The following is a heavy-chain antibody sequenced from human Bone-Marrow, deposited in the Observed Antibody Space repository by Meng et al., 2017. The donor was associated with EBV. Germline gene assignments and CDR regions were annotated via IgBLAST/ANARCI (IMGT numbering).Heavy chain of an antibody. D-gene: IGHD7-27*01. V-gene: IGHV1-69*01. Sequence: QVELVQSGAGVKNAGSSVKVSCKASGGTFSSYAISWVRQAPGQGLEWMGGIIPIFGTANYAQKFQGRVTITADESTSTAYMELSSLRSEDTAVYYCARDPTPGVWYFDLWGRGTLVTVSS. CDR1: GGTFSSYA. CDR2: IIPIFGTA. J-gene: IGHJ2*01. CDR3: ARDPTPGVWYFDL.